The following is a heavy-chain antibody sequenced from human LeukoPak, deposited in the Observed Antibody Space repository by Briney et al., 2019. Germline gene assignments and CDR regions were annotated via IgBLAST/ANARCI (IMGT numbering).Heavy chain of an antibody. Sequence: GGSLRLSCAASGFTFSSYSMNWVRQAPGKGLEWVSSISSSSSYIYYADSVKGRFTISRDNAKNSLYLQMNRLRAEDTAVYYCARAKIVDTAMVGAFDIWGQGTMVTVSS. CDR1: GFTFSSYS. CDR2: ISSSSSYI. CDR3: ARAKIVDTAMVGAFDI. J-gene: IGHJ3*02. V-gene: IGHV3-21*01. D-gene: IGHD5-18*01.